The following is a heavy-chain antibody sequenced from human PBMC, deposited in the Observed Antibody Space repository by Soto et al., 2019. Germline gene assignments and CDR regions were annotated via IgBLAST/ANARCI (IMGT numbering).Heavy chain of an antibody. CDR2: IYYSGST. D-gene: IGHD4-17*01. CDR3: ARSTVTSYYYYGMDV. CDR1: GGSISSYY. Sequence: SETLSLTCTVSGGSISSYYWSWIRQPPGKGLEWIGYIYYSGSTNYNPSLKSRVTISVDTSKNQFSLKLSSVTAADTAVYYCARSTVTSYYYYGMDVWGQGTTVTVSS. V-gene: IGHV4-59*01. J-gene: IGHJ6*02.